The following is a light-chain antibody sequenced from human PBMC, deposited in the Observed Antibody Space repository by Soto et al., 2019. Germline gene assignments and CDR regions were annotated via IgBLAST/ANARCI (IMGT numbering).Light chain of an antibody. CDR1: SSDVGGYNY. V-gene: IGLV2-11*01. Sequence: QSALTQPRSVSGSPGQSVTISCTGTSSDVGGYNYVSWYQQHPGKAPKVMIYDVSKRPSGVPDRFSGSKSGNTASLTISGLQAEDEAEYYCCSHAVSYTYVFGTGTKVTVL. J-gene: IGLJ1*01. CDR2: DVS. CDR3: CSHAVSYTYV.